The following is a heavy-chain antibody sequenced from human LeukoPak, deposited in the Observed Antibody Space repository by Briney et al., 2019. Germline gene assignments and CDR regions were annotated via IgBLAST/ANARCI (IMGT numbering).Heavy chain of an antibody. CDR2: ISSSGGST. Sequence: GRSLRSSRTPSECTFYAFVTGCCRQAPGKGLEWVSAISSSGGSTFHADSVKGRFTISRDNSKNTLYLQMNSLKAEDTAVYYCAKGWYSITYDAWRQGTLVTVSS. CDR1: ECTFYAFV. J-gene: IGHJ5*02. V-gene: IGHV3-23*01. CDR3: AKGWYSITYDA. D-gene: IGHD5-12*01.